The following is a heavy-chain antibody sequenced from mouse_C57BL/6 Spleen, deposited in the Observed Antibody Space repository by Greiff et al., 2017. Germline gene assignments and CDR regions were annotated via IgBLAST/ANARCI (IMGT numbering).Heavy chain of an antibody. CDR3: ARESNYVDWYFDV. Sequence: QVQLKQSGPGLVQPSQSLSITCTVSGFSLTSYGVHWVRQSPGKGLEWLGVIWSGGSTDYNAAFISRLSISKDNFKSQVFFKMNSLQADDTAIYDCARESNYVDWYFDVWCTGTTVTVSS. J-gene: IGHJ1*03. CDR2: IWSGGST. V-gene: IGHV2-2*01. CDR1: GFSLTSYG. D-gene: IGHD2-5*01.